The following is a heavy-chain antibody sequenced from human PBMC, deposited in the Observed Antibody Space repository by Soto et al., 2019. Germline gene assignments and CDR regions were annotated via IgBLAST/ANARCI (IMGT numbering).Heavy chain of an antibody. Sequence: QVQLVQSGAEVKKPGASVKVSCKASGYIFTNHYIHWVRQAPGQGLEWMGIINPSGGSTNYLQKFQGRVTMTRDTSTSTVYMELSSLRSEDTAVYFCVRADYYDSSGFYYDYWGQGNLVTVSS. V-gene: IGHV1-46*01. CDR3: VRADYYDSSGFYYDY. J-gene: IGHJ4*02. D-gene: IGHD3-22*01. CDR2: INPSGGST. CDR1: GYIFTNHY.